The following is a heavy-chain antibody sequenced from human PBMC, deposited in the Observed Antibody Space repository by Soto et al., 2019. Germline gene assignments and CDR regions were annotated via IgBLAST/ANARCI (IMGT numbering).Heavy chain of an antibody. CDR1: RYSISSGYY. D-gene: IGHD3-22*01. J-gene: IGHJ5*02. Sequence: SLTLSLTCAVSRYSISSGYYCGWLRHPPANGLEWIASIYHGASTYYNPSLNSRVTLSTDITNNHAALILHPVTSAHTPVSYPARVAPWVPYYYDSSPYTFENWFDPLDQGTLGTVST. CDR2: IYHGAST. CDR3: ARVAPWVPYYYDSSPYTFENWFDP. V-gene: IGHV4-38-2*01.